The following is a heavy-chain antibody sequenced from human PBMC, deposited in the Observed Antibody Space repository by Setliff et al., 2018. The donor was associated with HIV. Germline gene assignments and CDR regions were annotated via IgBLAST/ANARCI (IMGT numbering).Heavy chain of an antibody. D-gene: IGHD1-26*01. CDR2: INHSGST. J-gene: IGHJ2*01. V-gene: IGHV4-34*01. Sequence: SETLSLTCAVYGGSFSGYYWSWIRQPPGKGLEWIGEINHSGSTYNNPSLKSRVTLSVETSKTHFYLKLTSVPPPDTAVYYCARLRGGALRWYYDLWGRGTLVTVSS. CDR3: ARLRGGALRWYYDL. CDR1: GGSFSGYY.